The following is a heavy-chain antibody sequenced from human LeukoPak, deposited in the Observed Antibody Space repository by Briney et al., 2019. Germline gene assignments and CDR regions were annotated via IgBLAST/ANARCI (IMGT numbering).Heavy chain of an antibody. J-gene: IGHJ3*02. Sequence: PGGSLRLSCAASGFTVSGNYMSWVRQAPGKGLEWVSVSSSSGKTNYADSVKGRFIISRDNSRNMLYLQMNSLRVEDTAVYYCARDSREGYKHDAFDIWGQGTTVTVSS. CDR3: ARDSREGYKHDAFDI. V-gene: IGHV3-53*01. CDR2: SSSSGKT. CDR1: GFTVSGNY. D-gene: IGHD5-24*01.